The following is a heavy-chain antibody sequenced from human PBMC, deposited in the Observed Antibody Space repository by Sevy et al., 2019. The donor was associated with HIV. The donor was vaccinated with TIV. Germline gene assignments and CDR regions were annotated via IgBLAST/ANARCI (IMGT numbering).Heavy chain of an antibody. CDR2: FDPEDGET. CDR3: AITKDYYDSSGSPFDF. J-gene: IGHJ4*02. D-gene: IGHD3-22*01. V-gene: IGHV1-24*01. Sequence: ASVKVSCKVSGHSLTKFSMHWVRQPPGKGLEWMGSFDPEDGETIYAQKFQGRDTMTEDTSTDTAYMELLSLRSEDTAVIYCAITKDYYDSSGSPFDFWGQGTQVTVSS. CDR1: GHSLTKFS.